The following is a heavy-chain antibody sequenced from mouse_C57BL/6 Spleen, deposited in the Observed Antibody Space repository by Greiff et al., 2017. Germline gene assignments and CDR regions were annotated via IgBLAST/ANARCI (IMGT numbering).Heavy chain of an antibody. V-gene: IGHV1-55*01. J-gene: IGHJ4*01. Sequence: QVQLQQPGAELVKPGASVKMSCQASGYTFTSYWITWVKQRPGQGLEWIGDIYPGSGSTNYNEKFKSKATLTVDTSSSTAYMQLSSLTSGVSAVYYCARLRYYYGSSFYAMDYWGQGTSVTVSS. CDR3: ARLRYYYGSSFYAMDY. D-gene: IGHD1-1*01. CDR2: IYPGSGST. CDR1: GYTFTSYW.